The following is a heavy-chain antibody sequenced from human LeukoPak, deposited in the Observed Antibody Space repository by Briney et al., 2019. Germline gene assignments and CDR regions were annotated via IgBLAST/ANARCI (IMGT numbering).Heavy chain of an antibody. D-gene: IGHD3-10*01. CDR1: GFTFSSYS. CDR2: ITSSSSYI. Sequence: KAGGSLRLSCAASGFTFSSYSMNWVRQAPGKGLEWVSSITSSSSYIYYADSVKGRFTISRDNAKNSLYLQMNSLRAEDTAVYYCARDGVGYYGSGSYYPPYFFDYWGQGTLVTVSS. CDR3: ARDGVGYYGSGSYYPPYFFDY. J-gene: IGHJ4*02. V-gene: IGHV3-21*01.